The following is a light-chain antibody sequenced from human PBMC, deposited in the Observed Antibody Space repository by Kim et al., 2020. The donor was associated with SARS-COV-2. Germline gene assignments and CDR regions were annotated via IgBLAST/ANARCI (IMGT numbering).Light chain of an antibody. CDR1: SIDVGAYSF. Sequence: GQSVTIFCTGASIDVGAYSFVSWYQQLPGKVPTLMIYDVNRRPSGVPDRFAGSKSGNTASLTISGLQAEDEADYYCGSYTGTYSAVFGGGTQLTVL. CDR2: DVN. CDR3: GSYTGTYSAV. V-gene: IGLV2-11*03. J-gene: IGLJ2*01.